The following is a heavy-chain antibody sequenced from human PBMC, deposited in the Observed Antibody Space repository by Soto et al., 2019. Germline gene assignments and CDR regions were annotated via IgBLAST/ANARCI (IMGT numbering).Heavy chain of an antibody. CDR1: GFTFSNYG. CDR2: ISGRGDKT. Sequence: DVQLLESGGDWVQPGGSLRLSCAASGFTFSNYGMTWVRQAPGKGLEWVSGISGRGDKTNYADSVKGRFTISRDNSKNTLYVQMNSLRAEDTAVYYCAKDLPVTMIVVVTTGFDYWGQGTLVTVSS. V-gene: IGHV3-23*01. D-gene: IGHD3-22*01. CDR3: AKDLPVTMIVVVTTGFDY. J-gene: IGHJ4*02.